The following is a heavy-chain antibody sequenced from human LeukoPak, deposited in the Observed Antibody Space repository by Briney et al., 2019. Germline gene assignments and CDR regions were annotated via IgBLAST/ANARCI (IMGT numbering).Heavy chain of an antibody. CDR3: ASLSISDY. Sequence: GGSLRLSCAASGFTFSSYTMNWVRQAPGKGLEWVSSITSSSSYIYYADSAKGRFTISRDNAKNSLFLQMNSLRAEDTAVYYCASLSISDYWGQGTLVTVSS. CDR1: GFTFSSYT. V-gene: IGHV3-21*01. D-gene: IGHD6-6*01. J-gene: IGHJ4*02. CDR2: ITSSSSYI.